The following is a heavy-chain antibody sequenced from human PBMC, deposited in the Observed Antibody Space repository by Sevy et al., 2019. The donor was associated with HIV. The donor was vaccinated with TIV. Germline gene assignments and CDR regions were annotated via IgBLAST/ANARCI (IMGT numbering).Heavy chain of an antibody. CDR3: ARDGSWLEYSSSTGKGYYYYYGMDV. CDR1: GFTFSSYS. CDR2: ISSSSTI. V-gene: IGHV3-48*01. D-gene: IGHD6-6*01. Sequence: QLGGSLRLSCAASGFTFSSYSMNWVRQAPGKGLEWVSYISSSSTIYYADSVKGRFTISRDNAKNSLYLQMNSLRAEDTAVYYCARDGSWLEYSSSTGKGYYYYYGMDVWGQGTTVTVSS. J-gene: IGHJ6*02.